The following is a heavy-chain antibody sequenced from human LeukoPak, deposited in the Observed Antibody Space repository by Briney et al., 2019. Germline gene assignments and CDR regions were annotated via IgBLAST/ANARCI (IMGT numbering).Heavy chain of an antibody. D-gene: IGHD3-9*01. V-gene: IGHV1-46*01. CDR2: INPNDDSA. Sequence: GASVKVSCKASGYTLTSNYMHWVRQAPGQGLGWMGMINPNDDSATYAQKLQGRVTMTRDASTSTVYMELSSLKFEDTAVYYCARGYDTSTGTLDYWGQGTLVTVTS. J-gene: IGHJ4*02. CDR1: GYTLTSNY. CDR3: ARGYDTSTGTLDY.